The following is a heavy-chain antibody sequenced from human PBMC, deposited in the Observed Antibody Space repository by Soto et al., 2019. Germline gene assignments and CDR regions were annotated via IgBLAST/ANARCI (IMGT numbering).Heavy chain of an antibody. CDR3: ARVSHSAASNYEYYVMDI. CDR1: GYSFPSQW. D-gene: IGHD3-3*01. V-gene: IGHV5-51*01. Sequence: GASLKISCKGSGYSFPSQWIGWVRQMPGKGLEWMGNIYPADSDTRYSPSFQGQVTISADKSIRTAYLQWSSLKASDTGIYYCARVSHSAASNYEYYVMDIWGQGTTVTVSS. J-gene: IGHJ6*02. CDR2: IYPADSDT.